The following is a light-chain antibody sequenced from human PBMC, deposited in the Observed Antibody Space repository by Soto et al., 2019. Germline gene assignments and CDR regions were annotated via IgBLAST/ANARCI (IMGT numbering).Light chain of an antibody. V-gene: IGKV3-20*01. J-gene: IGKJ5*01. Sequence: DSVLTQSPCTLSLSRGERATLSXRASQTVDSNYFVWYQQRTGKAPRLLIHGASRRATGIQERLSGSGSGKDFTLNISRLEAEDFAVYYCKQYGSSFQNTFGQGTRLEIK. CDR3: KQYGSSFQNT. CDR2: GAS. CDR1: QTVDSNY.